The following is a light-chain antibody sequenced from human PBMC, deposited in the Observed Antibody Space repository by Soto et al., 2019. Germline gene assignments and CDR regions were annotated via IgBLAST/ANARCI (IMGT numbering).Light chain of an antibody. CDR3: QHYDTSAPWT. J-gene: IGKJ1*01. CDR1: QSVIYSY. CDR2: GAS. Sequence: EIVLTQSPGTLSLSPGERATLSCRASQSVIYSYLAWYQQKPGQAPRLLIYGASSRATGIPDRFSGSGSGTDVTLTNIRLEPKDFAVYYCQHYDTSAPWTFGQGTKVEIK. V-gene: IGKV3-20*01.